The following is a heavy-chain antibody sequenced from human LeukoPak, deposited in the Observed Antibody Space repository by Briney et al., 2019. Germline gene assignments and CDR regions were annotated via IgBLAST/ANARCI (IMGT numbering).Heavy chain of an antibody. J-gene: IGHJ4*02. CDR1: GFTFSSYS. Sequence: GGSLRLSCAASGFTFSSYSMNWVRQAPGKGLEWVSSISSSSSYIYYADSVKGRFTISRDNAKNSLFLQMNSLRAEDTAVYYCAGGGYISGWYSSPDYWGQGILVTVSS. CDR3: AGGGYISGWYSSPDY. CDR2: ISSSSSYI. D-gene: IGHD6-19*01. V-gene: IGHV3-21*04.